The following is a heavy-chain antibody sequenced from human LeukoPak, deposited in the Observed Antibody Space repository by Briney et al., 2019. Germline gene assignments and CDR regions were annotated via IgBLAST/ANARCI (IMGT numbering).Heavy chain of an antibody. CDR3: ARYYDL. J-gene: IGHJ4*02. D-gene: IGHD1-26*01. Sequence: GGSLRLSCAASGFTFSSYAMHWVRQAPGKGLEWVAVISYDGSNKYYADSVKGRFTISRDNSKNTLYLQMNSLRAEDTAVYYCARYYDLRGQGTLVTVSS. V-gene: IGHV3-30*14. CDR2: ISYDGSNK. CDR1: GFTFSSYA.